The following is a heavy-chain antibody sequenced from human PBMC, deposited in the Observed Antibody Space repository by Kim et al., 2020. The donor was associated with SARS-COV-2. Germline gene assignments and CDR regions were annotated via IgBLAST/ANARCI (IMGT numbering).Heavy chain of an antibody. CDR1: GYTFTSYA. Sequence: ASVKVSCKASGYTFTSYAMHWVRQAPGQGLEWMGWINACNGNTKYSQKFQGRVTITRDTSASTAYMELSSLRSEDTAVYYCSRVKGYCSSTSCYRPGYRGQETLVTMSS. CDR2: INACNGNT. D-gene: IGHD2-2*02. J-gene: IGHJ4*02. V-gene: IGHV1-3*01. CDR3: SRVKGYCSSTSCYRPGY.